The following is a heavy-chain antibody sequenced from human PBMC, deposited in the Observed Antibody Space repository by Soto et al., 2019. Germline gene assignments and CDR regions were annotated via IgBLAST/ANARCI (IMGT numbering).Heavy chain of an antibody. V-gene: IGHV3-30*18. J-gene: IGHJ6*02. D-gene: IGHD6-19*01. CDR3: AKGADTSGWYDYYYGMDV. CDR1: GFTFSSYG. CDR2: ISYDGSNK. Sequence: GGSLRLSSSASGFTFSSYGMHRVRQAPGKGLEWVAVISYDGSNKYYADSVKGRFTISRDNSKNTLYLQMDSLRAEDTAVYYCAKGADTSGWYDYYYGMDVWGQGTTVTVSS.